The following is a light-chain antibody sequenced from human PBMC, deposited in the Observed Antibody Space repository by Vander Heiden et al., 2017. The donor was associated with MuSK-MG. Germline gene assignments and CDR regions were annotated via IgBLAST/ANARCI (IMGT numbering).Light chain of an antibody. CDR1: SSDVGGYNY. CDR3: SSYTSSSRV. CDR2: DVS. Sequence: QSALTQPASVYGSPGQSITISCTGTSSDVGGYNYVSWYQQHPGKAPKLMIYDVSNRPSGVSNRFSGSKSGNTASLTISGLQAEDEADYYCSSYTSSSRVFGGGTKLTVL. J-gene: IGLJ2*01. V-gene: IGLV2-14*01.